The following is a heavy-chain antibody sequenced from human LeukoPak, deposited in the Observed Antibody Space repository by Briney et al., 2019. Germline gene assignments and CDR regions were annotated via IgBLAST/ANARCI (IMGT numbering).Heavy chain of an antibody. CDR3: ARGRTGENTYVGGYYYMDV. J-gene: IGHJ6*03. V-gene: IGHV4-34*01. D-gene: IGHD4-17*01. CDR1: GGPFSGYS. Sequence: PSETLSLTCAVFGGPFSGYSWTWIRQPPGKGLEWIGKISDSGSANYNPSLKSRVTISVHASGNKFSLELSSATAADTAVYYCARGRTGENTYVGGYYYMDVWGKGTTVIVSS. CDR2: ISDSGSA.